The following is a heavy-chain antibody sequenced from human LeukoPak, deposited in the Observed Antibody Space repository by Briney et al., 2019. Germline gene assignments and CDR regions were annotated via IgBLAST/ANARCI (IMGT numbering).Heavy chain of an antibody. V-gene: IGHV4-39*07. Sequence: SETLSLTCIVPGGSISSYYWGWIRQPPGKGLEWIGSIYYSGSTYYNPSLKSRVTISVDTSKNQFSLKLSSVTAADTAVYYCAREYYYDSSGYLDYWGQGTLVTVSS. J-gene: IGHJ4*02. CDR3: AREYYYDSSGYLDY. CDR1: GGSISSYY. CDR2: IYYSGST. D-gene: IGHD3-22*01.